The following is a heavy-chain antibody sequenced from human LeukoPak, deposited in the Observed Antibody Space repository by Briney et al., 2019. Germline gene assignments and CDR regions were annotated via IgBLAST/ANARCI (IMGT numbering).Heavy chain of an antibody. V-gene: IGHV4-38-2*01. J-gene: IGHJ4*02. Sequence: SETLSLTCAVSGYSISSGYYWGWIRQPPGKGLEWIGTIYYSGSTYYNPSLKSRVTISVDTSKNQFSLKLSSVTAADTAVYYCARLETYYYDSSGYYYGYFDYWGQGTLVTVSS. CDR3: ARLETYYYDSSGYYYGYFDY. CDR1: GYSISSGYY. D-gene: IGHD3-22*01. CDR2: IYYSGST.